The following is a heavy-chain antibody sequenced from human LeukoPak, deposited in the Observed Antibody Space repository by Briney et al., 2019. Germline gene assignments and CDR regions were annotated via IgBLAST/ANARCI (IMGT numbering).Heavy chain of an antibody. CDR1: GFTVRSSY. J-gene: IGHJ4*02. V-gene: IGHV3-53*01. CDR2: IYSGGSP. CDR3: ARDGADNSGYYFGSL. Sequence: GGSLRLSCAASGFTVRSSYMSWVRQAPGKGLEWVSVIYSGGSPDYADSAKGRFTISSDNSKNTLYLQMNSLRVEDTAVYYCARDGADNSGYYFGSLWGQGILVTVSS. D-gene: IGHD3-22*01.